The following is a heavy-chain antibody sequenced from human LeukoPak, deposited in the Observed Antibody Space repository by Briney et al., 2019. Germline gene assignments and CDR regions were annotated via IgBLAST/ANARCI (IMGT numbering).Heavy chain of an antibody. V-gene: IGHV4-61*02. CDR1: GGSISSGSYY. CDR3: ARGVYYDTSDNWFDP. Sequence: SETLSLTCTVSGGSISSGSYYWSWIRQPAGKGLEWIGRIYTSGSTNYNPSLKSRVTISVNTSKNQFSLKLSSVTAADTAVYYCARGVYYDTSDNWFDPWGQGTLVTVSS. D-gene: IGHD3-22*01. J-gene: IGHJ5*02. CDR2: IYTSGST.